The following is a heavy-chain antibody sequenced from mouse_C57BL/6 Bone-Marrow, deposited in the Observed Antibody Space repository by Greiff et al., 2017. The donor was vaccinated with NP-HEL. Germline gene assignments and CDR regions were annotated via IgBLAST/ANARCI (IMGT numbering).Heavy chain of an antibody. CDR1: GFNIKDDY. CDR2: IDPENGDT. CDR3: TLRQLRLRNFDY. V-gene: IGHV14-4*01. D-gene: IGHD3-2*02. J-gene: IGHJ2*01. Sequence: VQLQQSGAELVRPGASVKLSCTASGFNIKDDYMHWVKQRPEQGLEWIGWIDPENGDTEYDSKFKGKATITADTSSNTAYLQLSSLTSEDTAVYYCTLRQLRLRNFDYWGQGTTLTVSS.